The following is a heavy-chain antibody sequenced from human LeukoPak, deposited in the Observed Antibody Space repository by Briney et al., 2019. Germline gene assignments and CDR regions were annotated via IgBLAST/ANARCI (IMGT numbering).Heavy chain of an antibody. CDR3: AKSDWFDP. V-gene: IGHV3-74*01. CDR2: IKNDGSTA. CDR1: GFTFSNYW. Sequence: GGSLRLSCATSGFTFSNYWMSWLRQAPGKGLVWVSRIKNDGSTATYAESVRGRFTISRDNARNTLYLQMNSLRVDDTAVYYCAKSDWFDPWGRGILVTVSS. J-gene: IGHJ5*02.